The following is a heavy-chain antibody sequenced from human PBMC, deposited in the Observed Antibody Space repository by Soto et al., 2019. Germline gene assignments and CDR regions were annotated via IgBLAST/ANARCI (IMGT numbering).Heavy chain of an antibody. Sequence: SETLSLTCTVSGGSISSYYWSWIRQPPGKGLEWIGYIYYSGSTNYNPSLKSRVTMSVDTSKNQLSLKLSSVTAADTAVYYCARGTLVRGVITHLIDERGHGTLVTVSS. CDR1: GGSISSYY. J-gene: IGHJ4*01. V-gene: IGHV4-59*08. CDR2: IYYSGST. D-gene: IGHD3-10*01. CDR3: ARGTLVRGVITHLIDE.